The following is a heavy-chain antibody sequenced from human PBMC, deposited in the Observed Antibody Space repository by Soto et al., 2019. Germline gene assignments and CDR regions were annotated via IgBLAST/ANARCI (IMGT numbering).Heavy chain of an antibody. J-gene: IGHJ6*02. D-gene: IGHD3-22*01. CDR3: ARDHPDYDSSGYYYYYYGMDV. V-gene: IGHV1-18*01. CDR1: GYTFTSYG. CDR2: ISAYNGNT. Sequence: GASVKVSCKASGYTFTSYGISWVRQAPGQGLEWMGWISAYNGNTNYAQKLQGRVTMTTDTSTSTAYMELRSLRSDDTAVYYCARDHPDYDSSGYYYYYYGMDVWGQGTTVTVSS.